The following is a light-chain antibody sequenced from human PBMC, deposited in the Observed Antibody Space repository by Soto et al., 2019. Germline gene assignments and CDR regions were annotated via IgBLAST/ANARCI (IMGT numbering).Light chain of an antibody. J-gene: IGKJ4*01. V-gene: IGKV3-11*01. CDR3: QQHSNWPPVT. Sequence: EIVLTQSPATLSLSPGERATLSCRASRSVSSSLVWYQQKPGQAPRLLIYDASSRATGIPVRFSGNGSETDFTLTISSLQPEDFAVYYCQQHSNWPPVTFGGGTKVEIK. CDR2: DAS. CDR1: RSVSSS.